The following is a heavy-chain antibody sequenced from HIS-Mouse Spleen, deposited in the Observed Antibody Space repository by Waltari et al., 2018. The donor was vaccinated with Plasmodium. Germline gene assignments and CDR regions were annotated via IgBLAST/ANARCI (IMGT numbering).Heavy chain of an antibody. D-gene: IGHD6-13*01. V-gene: IGHV3-7*01. CDR2: KKHDGSEN. CDR3: ASSWYWYFDL. Sequence: EVQLVESGGGLVQPGGSLRLSCAASGLTFSSYWMSWVRRARGKGLEWVANKKHDGSENNYVDSGNGRFTISRDNAKNSLYLQMNSLRAEDTAVYYCASSWYWYFDLWGRGTLVTVSS. J-gene: IGHJ2*01. CDR1: GLTFSSYW.